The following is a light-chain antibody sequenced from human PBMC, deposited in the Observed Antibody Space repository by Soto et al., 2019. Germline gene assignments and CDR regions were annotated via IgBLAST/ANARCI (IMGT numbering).Light chain of an antibody. Sequence: DIQMTQSPPTLSASVGDRVTITCRASQPISSWLAWYHQKPGKAPKLLIYAASSLETGVPSRFSGSGSGTEFTLSISSLQPDDSASYYCQQYNSYSKTFGQGTKVDIK. CDR1: QPISSW. CDR3: QQYNSYSKT. J-gene: IGKJ1*01. V-gene: IGKV1-5*01. CDR2: AAS.